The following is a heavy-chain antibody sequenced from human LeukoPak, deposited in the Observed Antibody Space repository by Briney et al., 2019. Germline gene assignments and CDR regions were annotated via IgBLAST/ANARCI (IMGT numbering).Heavy chain of an antibody. CDR1: GLTFSSFA. D-gene: IGHD6-19*01. CDR3: AKARDSSGSFGFDY. J-gene: IGHJ4*02. V-gene: IGHV3-23*01. CDR2: ISGSGGGT. Sequence: PGGSLNFSCATFGLTFSSFAMSWVGQAPGKGLEWFSAISGSGGGTYYADSVKGRFTISRDNSRNTLYLQMNSLRAEDTAIYSCAKARDSSGSFGFDYWGQGTLVTVSS.